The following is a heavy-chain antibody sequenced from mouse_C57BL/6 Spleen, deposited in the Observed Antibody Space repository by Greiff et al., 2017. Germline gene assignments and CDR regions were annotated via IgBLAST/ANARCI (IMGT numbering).Heavy chain of an antibody. V-gene: IGHV10-3*01. J-gene: IGHJ2*01. Sequence: EVQLVESGGGLVQPKGSLKLSCAASGFTFNTYAMHWVRQAPGTGLEWVARIRSKSSNYATYNADSVKDRFTISRDDSQRMHYLQMNNLETEITARYYCVRGSSYYFDYWGQGTTLTVSS. CDR2: IRSKSSNYAT. CDR3: VRGSSYYFDY. CDR1: GFTFNTYA. D-gene: IGHD1-1*01.